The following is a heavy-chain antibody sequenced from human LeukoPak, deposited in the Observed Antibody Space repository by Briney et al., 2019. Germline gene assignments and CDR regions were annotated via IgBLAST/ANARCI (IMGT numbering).Heavy chain of an antibody. CDR2: IWYDGSNK. J-gene: IGHJ4*02. D-gene: IGHD5-12*01. Sequence: PGRSLRLSCAASGFTFSSYGMHWVRQAPGKGLEWVAVIWYDGSNKYYADSVKGRFTISRDNSKNTLYLQMNSLRAADTAVYYCARGVATLDYWGQGTLVTVSS. CDR3: ARGVATLDY. V-gene: IGHV3-33*01. CDR1: GFTFSSYG.